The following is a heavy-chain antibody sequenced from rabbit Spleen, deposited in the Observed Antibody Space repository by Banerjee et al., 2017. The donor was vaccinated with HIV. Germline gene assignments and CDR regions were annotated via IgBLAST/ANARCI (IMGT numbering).Heavy chain of an antibody. CDR1: GVSLNDKDV. Sequence: EQLEESGGGLVKPEGSLTLTCKASGVSLNDKDVICWVCQAPGKGLEWIACIDTNDGDTDYANWPKGRFTISKTSSTTVTLQMTSLTAADTATYFCARDAGTSFSTYGMDLWGQGTLVTVS. D-gene: IGHD8-1*01. V-gene: IGHV1S45*01. CDR3: ARDAGTSFSTYGMDL. J-gene: IGHJ6*01. CDR2: IDTNDGDT.